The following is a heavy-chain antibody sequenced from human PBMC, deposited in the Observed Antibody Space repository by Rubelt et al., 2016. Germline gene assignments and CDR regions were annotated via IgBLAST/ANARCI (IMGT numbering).Heavy chain of an antibody. J-gene: IGHJ4*02. CDR1: GGSISSSSYY. D-gene: IGHD5-24*01. V-gene: IGHV4-39*07. Sequence: QLQLQESGPGLVKPSETLSLTCTVSGGSISSSSYYWGWIRQPPGKGLEWIGSIYYSGSTYYNPSLKSRFTISVDTSNNQFSLKLSSVTAADTAVYYCARGERWLQLGPFDYWGQGTLVTVSS. CDR3: ARGERWLQLGPFDY. CDR2: IYYSGST.